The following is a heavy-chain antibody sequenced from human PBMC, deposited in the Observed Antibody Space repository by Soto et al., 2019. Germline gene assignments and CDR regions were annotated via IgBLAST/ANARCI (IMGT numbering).Heavy chain of an antibody. J-gene: IGHJ6*02. CDR3: AKPISSWYHYYGMDV. CDR2: ISYDGSNK. Sequence: GGSLRLSCAASGFTFSSYGMHWVRQAPGKGLEWVAVISYDGSNKYYADSVKGRFTISRDNSKNTLYLQMNSLRAEDTAVYYCAKPISSWYHYYGMDVWGQGTTVTVSS. CDR1: GFTFSSYG. V-gene: IGHV3-30*18. D-gene: IGHD6-13*01.